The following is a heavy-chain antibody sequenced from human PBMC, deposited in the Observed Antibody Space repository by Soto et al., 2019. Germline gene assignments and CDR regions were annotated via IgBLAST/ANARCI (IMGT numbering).Heavy chain of an antibody. CDR3: AVPRGVAVAGKVPEDAFDI. Sequence: ASVKVSCKASGYTFTGYYIHWVRQAPGQGLEWMGWINPNSGGTNYAQKFQGRVTMTRDTSISTAYMELSRLRSDDTAVYYCAVPRGVAVAGKVPEDAFDIWGQGTMVTV. D-gene: IGHD6-19*01. J-gene: IGHJ3*02. V-gene: IGHV1-2*02. CDR1: GYTFTGYY. CDR2: INPNSGGT.